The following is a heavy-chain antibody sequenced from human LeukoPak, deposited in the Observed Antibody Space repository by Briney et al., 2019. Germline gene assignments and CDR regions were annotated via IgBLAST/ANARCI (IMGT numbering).Heavy chain of an antibody. CDR2: IYYSGST. V-gene: IGHV4-61*01. D-gene: IGHD2-15*01. CDR3: ARAFPLYCSGGSCPLVDY. J-gene: IGHJ4*02. Sequence: SETLSLTCTVSGGSVSSGSYYWSWIRQPPGKGLEWIGYIYYSGSTNYNPSLKSRVTISVDTSKNQFSLKLSSVTAADTAVYYCARAFPLYCSGGSCPLVDYWGQGTLVTVSS. CDR1: GGSVSSGSYY.